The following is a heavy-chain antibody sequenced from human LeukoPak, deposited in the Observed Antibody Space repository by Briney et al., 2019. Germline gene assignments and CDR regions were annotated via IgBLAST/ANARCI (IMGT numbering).Heavy chain of an antibody. Sequence: GGSLRLSCAASGFTFSSYSMNWVRQAPGKGLEWVSYISSSSSTIYYADSVKGRFTISRDNAKNSLYLQMNSLRAEDTAVYYCAKGATVTTNDFDYWGQGTLVTVSS. CDR2: ISSSSSTI. CDR1: GFTFSSYS. V-gene: IGHV3-48*01. J-gene: IGHJ4*02. D-gene: IGHD4-17*01. CDR3: AKGATVTTNDFDY.